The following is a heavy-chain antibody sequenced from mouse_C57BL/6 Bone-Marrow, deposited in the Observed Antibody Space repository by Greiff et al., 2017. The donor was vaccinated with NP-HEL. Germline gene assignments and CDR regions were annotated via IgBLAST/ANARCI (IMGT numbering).Heavy chain of an antibody. D-gene: IGHD2-5*01. CDR1: GFTFTDYY. J-gene: IGHJ1*03. V-gene: IGHV1-36*01. CDR2: VYPYNGGT. CDR3: ARLDSNYVYWYFDV. Sequence: EVMLVESGPVLVKPGPSVKISCKASGFTFTDYYMHWVKQSHGKSLEWIGLVYPYNGGTSYNQKFKGKATLTVDTSSSTAYMELNSLTSEDSAVYYCARLDSNYVYWYFDVWGTGTTVTVSS.